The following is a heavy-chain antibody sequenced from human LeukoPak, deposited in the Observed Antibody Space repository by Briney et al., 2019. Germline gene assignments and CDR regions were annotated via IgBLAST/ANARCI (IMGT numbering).Heavy chain of an antibody. CDR1: GYTFTSYA. V-gene: IGHV1-2*06. D-gene: IGHD6-19*01. CDR3: ARDHNQWLGYFDY. Sequence: ASVKVSCKASGYTFTSYAMHWVRQAPGQGLEWMGRINPNSGGTNYAQKFQGRVTMTRDTSISTAYMELSRLRSDDTAAYYCARDHNQWLGYFDYWGQGTLVTVSS. CDR2: INPNSGGT. J-gene: IGHJ4*02.